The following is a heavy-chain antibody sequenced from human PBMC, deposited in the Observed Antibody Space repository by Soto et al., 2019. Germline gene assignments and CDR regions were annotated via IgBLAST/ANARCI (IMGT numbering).Heavy chain of an antibody. D-gene: IGHD2-15*01. CDR2: IYISGTT. V-gene: IGHV4-4*07. Sequence: TSETLSLTCTVSGGSMNAHFWSWIRQSAGKGLEWIGHIYISGTTMYNPSLKSRVTMSVDPPKNQLSLKLTSVTAADMAVYYCARINGGSPDFWGQGTLVTVSS. CDR1: GGSMNAHF. CDR3: ARINGGSPDF. J-gene: IGHJ4*02.